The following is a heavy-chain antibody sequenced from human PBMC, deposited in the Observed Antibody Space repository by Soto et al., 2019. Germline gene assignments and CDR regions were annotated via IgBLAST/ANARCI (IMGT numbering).Heavy chain of an antibody. CDR2: INPNSGGT. D-gene: IGHD3-22*01. CDR1: GYTFTGYY. CDR3: ARDYYDSSGFLDGMDV. J-gene: IGHJ6*02. Sequence: ASVKVSCKASGYTFTGYYMHWVRQAPGQGLEWMGWINPNSGGTNYAQKFQGWVTMTRDTSISTAYMELSRLRSDDTAVYYCARDYYDSSGFLDGMDVWGQGTTVTVSS. V-gene: IGHV1-2*04.